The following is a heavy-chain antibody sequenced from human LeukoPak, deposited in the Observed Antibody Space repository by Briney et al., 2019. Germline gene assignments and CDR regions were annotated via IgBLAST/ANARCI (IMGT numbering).Heavy chain of an antibody. D-gene: IGHD3-22*01. J-gene: IGHJ4*02. Sequence: SETLSLTCAVSGYSISSGYYWGWIRQLPGKGLEWIGSIYHSGSTYYNPSLKSRVTISVDTSKNQFSLKLSSVTAADTAVYYCARHRRITMIVVVSNFGYWGQGTLVTVSS. CDR3: ARHRRITMIVVVSNFGY. CDR1: GYSISSGYY. CDR2: IYHSGST. V-gene: IGHV4-38-2*01.